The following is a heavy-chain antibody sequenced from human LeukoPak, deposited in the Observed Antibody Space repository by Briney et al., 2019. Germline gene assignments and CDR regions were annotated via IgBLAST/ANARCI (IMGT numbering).Heavy chain of an antibody. J-gene: IGHJ4*02. CDR1: GGSFSGYY. D-gene: IGHD6-6*01. CDR2: INHSGST. Sequence: SETLSLTCAVYGGSFSGYYWSWIRQPPGKGLEWIGEINHSGSTNYNPSLKSRVTISVDTSKNQFSLKLSSVTAADTAVYYCARHEGGIAARLDYWGQGTLVTVSS. CDR3: ARHEGGIAARLDY. V-gene: IGHV4-34*01.